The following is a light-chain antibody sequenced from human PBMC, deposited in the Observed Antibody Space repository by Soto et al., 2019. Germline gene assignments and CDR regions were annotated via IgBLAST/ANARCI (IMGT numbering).Light chain of an antibody. CDR3: QQSYSTPLT. J-gene: IGKJ4*01. CDR1: QSISSY. Sequence: DILVTQSPTSLSASVGDRVTITCRSSQSISSYLNWYQQKPGKAPKLLIYAASSLQSGVPSRFSGSGSGTDFTLTISRLQPEDFATYYCQQSYSTPLTFGGGTKVDI. CDR2: AAS. V-gene: IGKV1-39*01.